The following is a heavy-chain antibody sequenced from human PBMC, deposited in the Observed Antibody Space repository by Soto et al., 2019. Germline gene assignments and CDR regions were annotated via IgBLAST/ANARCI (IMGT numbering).Heavy chain of an antibody. CDR3: AKDGRHCSGGSCPQGH. V-gene: IGHV1-2*02. J-gene: IGHJ4*02. CDR2: INPISGGT. CDR1: GYTFTGHH. D-gene: IGHD2-15*01. Sequence: ASVKVSCKTSGYTFTGHHIHWVRQAPGQGLEWMGWINPISGGTKYREKFQGRVSITRDKSSSTAYMELSSLTSDNSAVYYCAKDGRHCSGGSCPQGHWGQGTLVTVSS.